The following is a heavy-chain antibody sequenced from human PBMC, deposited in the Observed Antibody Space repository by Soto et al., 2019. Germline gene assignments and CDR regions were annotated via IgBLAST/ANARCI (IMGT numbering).Heavy chain of an antibody. D-gene: IGHD6-19*01. CDR1: GGTFSSYA. V-gene: IGHV1-69*04. CDR2: IIPILGIG. J-gene: IGHJ6*03. CDR3: ARNPRAVAAMHMDV. Sequence: QVQLVQSGAEVKKPGSSVKVSCKASGGTFSSYAFNWVRQAPGQGLEWMGRIIPILGIGDYAQRCQGRVTITADKSTSTVYMELSSLRSEDTAVYYCARNPRAVAAMHMDVWGKGTMVTVSS.